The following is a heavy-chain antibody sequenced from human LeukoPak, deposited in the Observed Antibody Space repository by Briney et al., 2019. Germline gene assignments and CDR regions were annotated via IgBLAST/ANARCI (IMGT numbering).Heavy chain of an antibody. CDR1: GYTFTGYY. CDR3: ARDRAPSYYYGSGSYYNGPYFDY. V-gene: IGHV1-2*02. CDR2: INPNSGGT. Sequence: ASVKVSCKASGYTFTGYYMHWVRQAPGQGLEWMGWINPNSGGTNCAQKFQGRVTMTRDTSISTAYMELSRLRSDDTAVYYCARDRAPSYYYGSGSYYNGPYFDYWGQGTLVTVSS. J-gene: IGHJ4*02. D-gene: IGHD3-10*01.